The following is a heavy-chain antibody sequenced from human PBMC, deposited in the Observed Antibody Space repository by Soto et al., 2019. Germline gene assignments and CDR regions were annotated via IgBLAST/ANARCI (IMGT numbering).Heavy chain of an antibody. CDR1: GHSFTGHY. V-gene: IGHV1-2*02. D-gene: IGHD3-22*01. J-gene: IGHJ4*02. CDR3: ARDKGGYYSHFVY. Sequence: QVQLVLSGAEVKKPGASVKVSCKVSGHSFTGHYMHWVRQAPGQGLEWMGWISPNSGDTNYARKFQGRVTMTRDTSIKTVYMELSSLRSDDTAVYYCARDKGGYYSHFVYWGQGTLVTVSS. CDR2: ISPNSGDT.